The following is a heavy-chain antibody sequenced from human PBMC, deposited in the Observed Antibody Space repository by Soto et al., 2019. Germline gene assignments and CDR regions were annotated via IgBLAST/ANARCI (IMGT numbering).Heavy chain of an antibody. J-gene: IGHJ3*02. CDR2: IIPIFGTA. V-gene: IGHV1-69*13. D-gene: IGHD6-13*01. CDR1: GGTFSSYA. CDR3: AREGDSRSNAAYAFDI. Sequence: SVKVSCKASGGTFSSYAISWVRQAPGQGLEWMGGIIPIFGTANYAQKFQGRVTITADESTSTAYMELSSLRSEDTAVYYCAREGDSRSNAAYAFDIWGQGTMGPV.